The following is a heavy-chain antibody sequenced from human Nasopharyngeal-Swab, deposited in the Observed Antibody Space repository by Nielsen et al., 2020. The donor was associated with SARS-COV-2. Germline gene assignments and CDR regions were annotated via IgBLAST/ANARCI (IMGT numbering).Heavy chain of an antibody. CDR3: ARHANYDYVWGSYRPHDAFDI. Sequence: SATLSLTCTVSGGSISSYYWSWIRQPPGKGLEWIGHIYYSGSTNYNPSLKSRVTISVDTSKNQFSLKLRSVTAADTAVYYCARHANYDYVWGSYRPHDAFDIWGQGTMVTVSS. D-gene: IGHD3-16*02. V-gene: IGHV4-59*08. CDR2: IYYSGST. J-gene: IGHJ3*02. CDR1: GGSISSYY.